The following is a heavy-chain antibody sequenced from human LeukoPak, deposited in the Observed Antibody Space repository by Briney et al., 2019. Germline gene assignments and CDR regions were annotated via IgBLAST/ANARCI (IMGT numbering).Heavy chain of an antibody. V-gene: IGHV3-7*03. CDR1: GGSVSSGS. CDR3: ARGGGLDV. CDR2: INHNGNVN. Sequence: ETLSLTCTVSGGSVSSGSHYWNWIRQPPGKGLEWVASINHNGNVNYYVDSVKGRFTISRDNAKNSLYLQMSNLRAEDTAVYFCARGGGLDVWGQGATVTVSS. D-gene: IGHD3-16*01. J-gene: IGHJ6*02.